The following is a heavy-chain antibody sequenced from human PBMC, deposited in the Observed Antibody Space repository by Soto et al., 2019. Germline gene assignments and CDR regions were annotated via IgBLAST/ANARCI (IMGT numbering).Heavy chain of an antibody. J-gene: IGHJ4*01. CDR3: ARGIGGTSDY. CDR2: INYSGNT. V-gene: IGHV4-34*01. Sequence: VQLQQWGAGLLKPSETLSLTCAVHGGPFSGYYWSWIRQPPGKGLEWIGEINYSGNTNYTPSLKSRVTISVDTSKKHFSLKLSSVTAADTAVYYCARGIGGTSDYWGHGTLVTVSS. D-gene: IGHD2-15*01. CDR1: GGPFSGYY.